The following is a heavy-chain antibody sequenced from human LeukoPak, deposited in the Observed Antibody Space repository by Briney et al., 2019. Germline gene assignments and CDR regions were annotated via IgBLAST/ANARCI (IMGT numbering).Heavy chain of an antibody. Sequence: SETLSLTCTVSGGSISSSNYFWVWIRQPPGKGLEWIGSSYYSGNTYYNPSLKSRVTISVDTSKNHFPLDLRSVMAADTAVYYXARHGNVVXVPAAKXXDYWGQXTQVTVSS. CDR2: SYYSGNT. V-gene: IGHV4-39*01. CDR3: ARHGNVVXVPAAKXXDY. J-gene: IGHJ4*02. D-gene: IGHD2-2*01. CDR1: GGSISSSNYF.